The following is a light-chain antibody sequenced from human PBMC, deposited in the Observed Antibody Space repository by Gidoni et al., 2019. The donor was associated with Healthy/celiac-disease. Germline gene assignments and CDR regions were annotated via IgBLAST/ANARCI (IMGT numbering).Light chain of an antibody. J-gene: IGKJ1*01. CDR1: QSVSSNY. Sequence: EIVLTQSPATLSLSPGERATLSCGASQSVSSNYVAWYQQKPGLAPRLLFYDAFRRVTGIPVRFSASGSGTDFTLTISRLEPEDFAVYYCQQYGSSSTWAFGQGTKVEI. CDR2: DAF. V-gene: IGKV3D-20*01. CDR3: QQYGSSSTWA.